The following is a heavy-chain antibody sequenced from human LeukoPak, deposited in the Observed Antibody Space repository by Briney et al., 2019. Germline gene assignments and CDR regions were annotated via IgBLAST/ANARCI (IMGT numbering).Heavy chain of an antibody. J-gene: IGHJ4*02. CDR2: ISAYNGNT. V-gene: IGHV1-18*01. CDR3: ARVKDSSGYYRIDY. D-gene: IGHD3-22*01. Sequence: ASVKVSCKASGYTFTSYGTSWVRQAPGQGLEWMGWISAYNGNTNYAQKLQGRVTMTTDTSTSTAYMELRSLRSDDTAVYYCARVKDSSGYYRIDYWGQGTLVTVSS. CDR1: GYTFTSYG.